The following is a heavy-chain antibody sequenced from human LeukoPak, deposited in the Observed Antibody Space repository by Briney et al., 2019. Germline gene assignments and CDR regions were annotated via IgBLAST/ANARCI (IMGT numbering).Heavy chain of an antibody. CDR3: ATGTTVTTWGAFDI. V-gene: IGHV1-24*01. CDR1: GYTLTELS. J-gene: IGHJ3*02. CDR2: FDPEDGET. Sequence: ASVKVSCKVSGYTLTELSMHWVRQAPGKGLEWMGGFDPEDGETIYAQTFQGRVTMTEDTSTNTAYMELSSLRSEDTAVYYCATGTTVTTWGAFDIWGQGTMVTVSS. D-gene: IGHD4-17*01.